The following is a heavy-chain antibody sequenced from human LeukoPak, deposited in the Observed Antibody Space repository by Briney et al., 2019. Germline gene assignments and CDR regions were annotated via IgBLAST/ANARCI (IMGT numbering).Heavy chain of an antibody. CDR2: IKQDGSEK. CDR1: GFTFSSYW. Sequence: PGGSLRLSCAASGFTFSSYWMSWVRQAPGKGLEWVANIKQDGSEKYYVDSVKGRFTISRDNAKNSLYLQMNSLRAEDTAVYYCARDRTAPNQPRRKKGDAFDIWGQGTMVTVSS. V-gene: IGHV3-7*01. J-gene: IGHJ3*02. D-gene: IGHD1-14*01. CDR3: ARDRTAPNQPRRKKGDAFDI.